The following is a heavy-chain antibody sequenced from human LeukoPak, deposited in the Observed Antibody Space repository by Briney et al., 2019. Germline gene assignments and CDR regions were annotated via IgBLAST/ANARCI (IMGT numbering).Heavy chain of an antibody. CDR2: IYCSGST. J-gene: IGHJ4*02. Sequence: PSQTLSLTCTVSVGSISSGDYYWRWIRQPPGEGLGWFGYIYCSGSTYYDPSLKSRVTISVDTSKNQFSLKLSSVTAADTAVYYCAREDGVEGSGSYYDYWGQGTLVAVSS. D-gene: IGHD3-10*01. CDR3: AREDGVEGSGSYYDY. V-gene: IGHV4-30-4*01. CDR1: VGSISSGDYY.